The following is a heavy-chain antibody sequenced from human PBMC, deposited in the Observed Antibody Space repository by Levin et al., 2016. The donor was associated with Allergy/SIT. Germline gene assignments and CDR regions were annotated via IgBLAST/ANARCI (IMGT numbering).Heavy chain of an antibody. CDR1: GFTFDDYG. V-gene: IGHV3-30*03. Sequence: GESLKISCEGSGFTFDDYGMHWVRQAPGKALEWVAVTSWDGSNRYYADSVKGRFTISRDNSKNTLYLQMNSLSPEDSAVYYCVRGREQYTMITEYWGQGTRVIVSS. J-gene: IGHJ4*02. CDR2: TSWDGSNR. D-gene: IGHD3-22*01. CDR3: VRGREQYTMITEY.